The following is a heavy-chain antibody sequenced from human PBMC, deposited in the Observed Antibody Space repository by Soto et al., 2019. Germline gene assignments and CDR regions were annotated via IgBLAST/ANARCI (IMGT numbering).Heavy chain of an antibody. CDR3: AGQTFTIAAASYGRSNWFDP. CDR2: IYFTGNT. V-gene: IGHV4-39*01. CDR1: GGSITSSCHF. Sequence: SETLSLTCSASGGSITSSCHFWGWVRQPPGKGLEWIGTIYFTGNTYYTPSLKSRLTMSIDTSKNEFSLRLNSVTAADTAVYYCAGQTFTIAAASYGRSNWFDPWGPGTLVTV. D-gene: IGHD6-25*01. J-gene: IGHJ5*02.